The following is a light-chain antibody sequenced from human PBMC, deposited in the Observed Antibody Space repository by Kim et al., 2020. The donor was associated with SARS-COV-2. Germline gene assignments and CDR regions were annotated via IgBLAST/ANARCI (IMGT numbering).Light chain of an antibody. V-gene: IGKV1-27*01. CDR1: QDIANS. CDR3: QQYNGAPWT. Sequence: SSVGDRVTLPCRASQDIANSLAWYQQKPGKVPQVLIYAASTLQSGVPSRFSGSGSGTRFTLTIGSLQTEDVATYYCQQYNGAPWTFGPGTKVDIK. J-gene: IGKJ1*01. CDR2: AAS.